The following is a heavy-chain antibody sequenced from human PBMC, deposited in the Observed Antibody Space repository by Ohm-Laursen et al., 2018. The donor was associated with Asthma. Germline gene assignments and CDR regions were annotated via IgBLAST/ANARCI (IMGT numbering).Heavy chain of an antibody. J-gene: IGHJ6*02. D-gene: IGHD6-13*01. Sequence: SLRLSCAASGFIFSTYWMSWVRQAPGKGLEWVANMKDDGGEKYYVDSVKGRFTISRDNARNSLYLQMSSLRAEDTAVYYCARDAIAADETGYYYYYGMDVWGQGTTVTVSS. CDR1: GFIFSTYW. CDR2: MKDDGGEK. V-gene: IGHV3-7*01. CDR3: ARDAIAADETGYYYYYGMDV.